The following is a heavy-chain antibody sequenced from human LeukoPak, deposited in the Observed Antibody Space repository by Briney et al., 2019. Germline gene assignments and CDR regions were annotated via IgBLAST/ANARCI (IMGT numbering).Heavy chain of an antibody. V-gene: IGHV3-7*01. D-gene: IGHD2-15*01. J-gene: IGHJ2*01. CDR3: ARAEYGSVGSCYPDRYGYFEL. CDR2: IKQGGSEK. CDR1: GFTFSSYW. Sequence: GGSLRLSCAASGFTFSSYWMSWVRQAPGKGLEWVANIKQGGSEKYYVDSVKGRFTISRDNAKNSLYLQMNSLRAEDTAGYCCARAEYGSVGSCYPDRYGYFELWGRGTLVSVSS.